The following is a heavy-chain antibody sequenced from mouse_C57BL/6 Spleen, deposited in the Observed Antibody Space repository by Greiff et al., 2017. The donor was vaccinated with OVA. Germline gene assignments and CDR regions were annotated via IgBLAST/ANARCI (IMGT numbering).Heavy chain of an antibody. Sequence: VQLQQSGAELVRPGASVKLSCTASGFNITDDYMHWVKQRPEQGLEWIGWIDPENGDTEYASKFRGKATITADTSSNTAYLQLSSLTSEDTAVYYGTTTVTTGYYAMDYWGQGTSVTVSS. V-gene: IGHV14-4*01. CDR2: IDPENGDT. D-gene: IGHD2-2*01. CDR3: TTTVTTGYYAMDY. J-gene: IGHJ4*01. CDR1: GFNITDDY.